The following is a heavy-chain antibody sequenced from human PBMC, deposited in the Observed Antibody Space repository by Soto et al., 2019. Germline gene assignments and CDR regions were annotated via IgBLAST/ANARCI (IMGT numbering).Heavy chain of an antibody. CDR1: GGSISSGGYY. V-gene: IGHV4-31*03. D-gene: IGHD4-17*01. Sequence: QVQLQESGPGLVKPSQTLSLTCTVSGGSISSGGYYWSWIRQHPGKGLEWIGYIYYSGSTYYNPSLNSRVTISVETSKSQCSVKLSSVTAADTAVYYGAIDRATGHIWFDPWGQGTLVTVSS. CDR3: AIDRATGHIWFDP. J-gene: IGHJ5*02. CDR2: IYYSGST.